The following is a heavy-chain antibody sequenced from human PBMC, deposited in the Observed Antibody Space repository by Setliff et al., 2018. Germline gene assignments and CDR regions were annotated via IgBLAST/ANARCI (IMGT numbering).Heavy chain of an antibody. Sequence: ASVKVSCKASGYTFTDYGISWVRQAPGQRLEWMGWISPYTGRTFYAPQFNDRVIMTTDTSTNTAYMELRNLGSDDTAVYYCERLVRYCTQTSCQRTSDGDFWGQGTLVTVSS. CDR1: GYTFTDYG. V-gene: IGHV1-18*01. D-gene: IGHD2-2*01. CDR3: ERLVRYCTQTSCQRTSDGDF. J-gene: IGHJ4*02. CDR2: ISPYTGRT.